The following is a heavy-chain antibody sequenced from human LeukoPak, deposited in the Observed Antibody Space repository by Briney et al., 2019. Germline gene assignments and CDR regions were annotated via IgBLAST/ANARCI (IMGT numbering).Heavy chain of an antibody. CDR2: INPSGGST. CDR1: GYTFTSYY. Sequence: ASVKVSCKASGYTFTSYYMHWVRQAPGQGLEWMGIINPSGGSTSYAQKFQGRVTMTRDMSTSTVYMELSSLRSEDTAVYYCARDALGRGYCSGGSCYSLDPYFDYWGQGTLVTVSS. V-gene: IGHV1-46*01. D-gene: IGHD2-15*01. CDR3: ARDALGRGYCSGGSCYSLDPYFDY. J-gene: IGHJ4*02.